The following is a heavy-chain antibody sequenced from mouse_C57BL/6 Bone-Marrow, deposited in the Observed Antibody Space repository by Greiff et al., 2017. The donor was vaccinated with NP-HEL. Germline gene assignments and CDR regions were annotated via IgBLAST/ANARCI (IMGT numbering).Heavy chain of an antibody. CDR1: GFTFSSYG. Sequence: EVLLVESGGDLVKPGGSLKLSCAASGFTFSSYGMSWVRQTPDKRLEWVATISRGGSYTYYPDSVKGRFTLSRDTAKTTLYLQMSSLKAEDTAMYYCARQADNYGSREYYAMDYWGQGTSVTVSS. D-gene: IGHD1-1*01. J-gene: IGHJ4*01. CDR2: ISRGGSYT. CDR3: ARQADNYGSREYYAMDY. V-gene: IGHV5-6*01.